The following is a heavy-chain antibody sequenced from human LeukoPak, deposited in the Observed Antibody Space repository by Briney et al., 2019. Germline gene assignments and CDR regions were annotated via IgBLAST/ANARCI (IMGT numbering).Heavy chain of an antibody. CDR2: IGSTGSTI. Sequence: PGGSLRLSCAASGFTFGDYYMSWIRQAPGKGLEWVSYIGSTGSTIYYADSVKGRFTISRDNAKNSLYLQMNSLRAEDTAVYYCARVWYDYVWGSYREGDYFDYWGQGTLVTVSS. CDR1: GFTFGDYY. V-gene: IGHV3-11*04. D-gene: IGHD3-16*02. J-gene: IGHJ4*02. CDR3: ARVWYDYVWGSYREGDYFDY.